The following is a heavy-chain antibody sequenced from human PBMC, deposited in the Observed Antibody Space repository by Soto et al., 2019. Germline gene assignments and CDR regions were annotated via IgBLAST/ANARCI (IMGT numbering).Heavy chain of an antibody. CDR2: MSAYNGNT. V-gene: IGHV1-18*01. Sequence: ASVKVSCKASGYTFTSYGISWVRQAPGQGLEWMGWMSAYNGNTNYAQKFQGRVTMTTDTSISTAYMELSSLRSDDTAVYYCARGPRNWGVDYWGQGTLVTVSS. CDR1: GYTFTSYG. J-gene: IGHJ4*02. CDR3: ARGPRNWGVDY. D-gene: IGHD7-27*01.